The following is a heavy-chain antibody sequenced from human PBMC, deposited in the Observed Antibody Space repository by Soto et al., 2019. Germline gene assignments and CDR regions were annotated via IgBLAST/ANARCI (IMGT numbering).Heavy chain of an antibody. V-gene: IGHV3-9*01. CDR3: ARLMGTSFDL. CDR2: ISGNSGSL. D-gene: IGHD2-8*01. Sequence: PGGSLRLSCVASGFIFDDYAMHWVRQAPGKGLEWVAVISGNSGSLGYADSVKGRFTISRDNAKNSLYLQMNRLRAEDTALYFCARLMGTSFDLWGQGT. J-gene: IGHJ4*02. CDR1: GFIFDDYA.